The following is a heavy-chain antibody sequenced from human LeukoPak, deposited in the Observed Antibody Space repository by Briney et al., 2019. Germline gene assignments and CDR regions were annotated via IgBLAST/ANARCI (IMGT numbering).Heavy chain of an antibody. D-gene: IGHD2-15*01. Sequence: GGSLRLSCAASGFTFSSYWVSWVRQAPGKGLEWVANIKQDGSEKYYVDSVKGRFTISRDNAKNSLYLQMNSLRAEDTAVYYCASIVVVVAATEAPFDYWGQGTLVTVSS. CDR3: ASIVVVVAATEAPFDY. V-gene: IGHV3-7*01. J-gene: IGHJ4*02. CDR2: IKQDGSEK. CDR1: GFTFSSYW.